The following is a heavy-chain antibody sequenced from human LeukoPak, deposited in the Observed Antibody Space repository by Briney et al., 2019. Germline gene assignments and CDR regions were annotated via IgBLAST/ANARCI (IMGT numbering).Heavy chain of an antibody. V-gene: IGHV4-59*01. J-gene: IGHJ6*03. CDR2: IYYTGIT. CDR3: ARDYRYCSSTGCYNYYYMDV. D-gene: IGHD2-2*02. CDR1: GGSISSYY. Sequence: SETLSLTCTVSGGSISSYYWSWIRQHPGKGLEWIGYIYYTGITNYNASLKSRVTISVDTSKNQFSLELTSVTAADTAVYYCARDYRYCSSTGCYNYYYMDVWGKGTTVTVS.